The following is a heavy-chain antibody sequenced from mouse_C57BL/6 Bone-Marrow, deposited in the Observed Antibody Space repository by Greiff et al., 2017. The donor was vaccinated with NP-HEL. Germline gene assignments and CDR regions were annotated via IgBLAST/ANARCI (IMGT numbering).Heavy chain of an antibody. J-gene: IGHJ2*01. D-gene: IGHD2-3*01. Sequence: EVKLVESGGGLVKPGGSLKLSCAASGFTFSSYAMSWVRQTPEKRLEWVATISDGGSYTYYPDNVKGRFPISRDNAKNNLYLQMSQLKSEDTAMYYCARDTLDGYYPYYFDYWGQGTTLTVSS. V-gene: IGHV5-4*01. CDR2: ISDGGSYT. CDR1: GFTFSSYA. CDR3: ARDTLDGYYPYYFDY.